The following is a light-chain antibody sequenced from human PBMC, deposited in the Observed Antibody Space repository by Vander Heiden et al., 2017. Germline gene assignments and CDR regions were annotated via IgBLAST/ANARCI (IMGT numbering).Light chain of an antibody. V-gene: IGLV3-27*01. CDR1: VLAKKY. J-gene: IGLJ1*01. CDR2: KDS. CDR3: YSAADNNLGV. Sequence: SYELTQPSSVSVSPGQTARITCSGDVLAKKYARWFQPKPAHAPVLVFYKDSVRPAGIPDRFSASSAGTTATFTISVAQVEEDADYYCYSAADNNLGVFGTGTKLTVL.